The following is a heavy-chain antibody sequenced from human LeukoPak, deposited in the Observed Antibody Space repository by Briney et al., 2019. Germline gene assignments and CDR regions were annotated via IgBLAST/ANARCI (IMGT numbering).Heavy chain of an antibody. Sequence: PGGSLRLYCAASGVTFSNYAMSWVRQAPGKGLEWISGSTGGRSTYYSDSVKGRCTISRANPKTPMSLETTSLRVEDTAVYYCAKDYVSGDGYWDFDYWGQGALVTVSS. CDR1: GVTFSNYA. V-gene: IGHV3-23*01. CDR2: STGGRST. CDR3: AKDYVSGDGYWDFDY. J-gene: IGHJ4*02. D-gene: IGHD5-24*01.